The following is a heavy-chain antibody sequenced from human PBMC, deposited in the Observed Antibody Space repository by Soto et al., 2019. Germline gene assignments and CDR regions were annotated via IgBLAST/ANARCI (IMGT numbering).Heavy chain of an antibody. V-gene: IGHV3-33*01. J-gene: IGHJ6*02. Sequence: QVQLVESGGGEVQPGRSLRLSCAASGFTFSSYGMHWVRQAPGKGLEWVAVIWYDGSNKYYADSVKGRFTISRDNSKNTLYLQMNSLRAEDTAVYYCARDRNSGYETYGMDVWGQGTTVTVSS. CDR3: ARDRNSGYETYGMDV. D-gene: IGHD5-12*01. CDR1: GFTFSSYG. CDR2: IWYDGSNK.